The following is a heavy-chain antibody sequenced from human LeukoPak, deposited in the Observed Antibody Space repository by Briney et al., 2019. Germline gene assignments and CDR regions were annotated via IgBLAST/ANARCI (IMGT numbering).Heavy chain of an antibody. CDR2: ITGSSGDT. CDR3: AKASVVVVVAATLSSWFDP. V-gene: IGHV3-23*01. CDR1: GFSFSSYA. Sequence: GGSLRLSCAASGFSFSSYAMSWVRQAPGKGLEWVAGITGSSGDTWYADSVKGRFTISRDNSKNTLYMEMNSLRAEDTAVYHCAKASVVVVVAATLSSWFDPWGQGTLVTVSS. D-gene: IGHD2-15*01. J-gene: IGHJ5*02.